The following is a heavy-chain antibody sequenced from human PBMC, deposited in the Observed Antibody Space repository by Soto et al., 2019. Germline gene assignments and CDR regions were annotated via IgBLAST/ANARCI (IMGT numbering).Heavy chain of an antibody. CDR1: GFTFSSYG. J-gene: IGHJ6*02. D-gene: IGHD2-8*02. CDR3: AKSGGGEWLMDV. CDR2: ISYDGSNK. V-gene: IGHV3-30*18. Sequence: GGSLRLSCAASGFTFSSYGMHWVRQAPGKGLEWVAVISYDGSNKYYADSVKGRFTISRDNSKNTLYLQMNSLRAEDTAVYYCAKSGGGEWLMDVWGQGTTVTVSS.